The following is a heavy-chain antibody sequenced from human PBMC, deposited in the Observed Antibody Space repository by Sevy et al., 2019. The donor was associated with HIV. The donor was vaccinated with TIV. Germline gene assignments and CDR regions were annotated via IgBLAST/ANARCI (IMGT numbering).Heavy chain of an antibody. CDR3: ARGPPGNYDTNYFLDY. D-gene: IGHD3-22*01. J-gene: IGHJ4*02. Sequence: GESLKISCAASGFTFSSYWMSWVRQAPGKGLEWVANIKQDGSEKYYVDSVKGRFTISRDNAKNSLYLQMNSLRAEDTTVYYCARGPPGNYDTNYFLDYWGQGTLVTVSS. V-gene: IGHV3-7*01. CDR1: GFTFSSYW. CDR2: IKQDGSEK.